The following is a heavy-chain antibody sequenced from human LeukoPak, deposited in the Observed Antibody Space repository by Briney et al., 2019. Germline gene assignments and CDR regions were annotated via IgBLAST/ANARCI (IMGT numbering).Heavy chain of an antibody. CDR2: IIPIFGTA. J-gene: IGHJ4*02. Sequence: ASVKVSCKASGGTFSSYAISWVRQAPGQGLEWMGGIIPIFGTANYAQKFQGRVTITADKSTSTAYMELSSLRSEDTAVYYCARVSGITIFGVAIAPNFDYWGQGTLVTVSS. V-gene: IGHV1-69*06. CDR3: ARVSGITIFGVAIAPNFDY. CDR1: GGTFSSYA. D-gene: IGHD3-3*01.